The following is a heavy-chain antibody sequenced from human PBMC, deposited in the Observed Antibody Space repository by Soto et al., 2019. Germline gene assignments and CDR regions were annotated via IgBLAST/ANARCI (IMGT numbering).Heavy chain of an antibody. Sequence: GGSLRLSCAASGFSFSTYSMNWVRQAPGKGLEWVSYIWTSSSSSIINYADSVRGRFTISRDIAKNSLFLQMNSLRAEDTAVYYCVRDHQYAFDIWGQGTMVTVSS. V-gene: IGHV3-48*01. CDR1: GFSFSTYS. J-gene: IGHJ3*02. CDR3: VRDHQYAFDI. CDR2: IWTSSSSSII.